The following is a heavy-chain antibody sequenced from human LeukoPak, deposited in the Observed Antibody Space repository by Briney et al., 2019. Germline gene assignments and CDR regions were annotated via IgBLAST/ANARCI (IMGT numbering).Heavy chain of an antibody. V-gene: IGHV3-74*01. CDR2: INSDGSST. D-gene: IGHD3-10*01. Sequence: PGGSLRLSCAASGFTFSSYWMHWVRQAPGKGLVWVSLINSDGSSTSYADSVKGRFTISRDNAKNTLYLQMNSLRAEDTAVYYCARPEDGCGSGDDAFDIWGQGTMVTVSS. J-gene: IGHJ3*02. CDR1: GFTFSSYW. CDR3: ARPEDGCGSGDDAFDI.